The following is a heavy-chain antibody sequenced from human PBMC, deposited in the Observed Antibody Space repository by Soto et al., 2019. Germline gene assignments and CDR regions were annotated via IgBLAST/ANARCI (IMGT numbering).Heavy chain of an antibody. CDR2: ITGSGGST. V-gene: IGHV3-23*01. CDR3: AKDRSVDTRDWFDP. J-gene: IGHJ5*02. D-gene: IGHD5-18*01. CDR1: GFTFGTYA. Sequence: EVQLLESGGGLVQPGGSLRLSCAASGFTFGTYAMNWVRQAPGKGLEWVSGITGSGGSTYYADSVKGRFTISRDNSENALYLQMNSLRGDDTAVYYCAKDRSVDTRDWFDPWGPGTLVPVSS.